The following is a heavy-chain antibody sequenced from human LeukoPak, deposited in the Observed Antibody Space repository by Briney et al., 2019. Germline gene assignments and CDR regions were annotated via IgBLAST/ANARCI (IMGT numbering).Heavy chain of an antibody. CDR1: GFTFSDYY. V-gene: IGHV3-11*04. CDR2: ISSSGTTI. CDR3: ARAFRPYYDFWSGYLWGYFDY. J-gene: IGHJ4*02. Sequence: GGSLRLSCAASGFTFSDYYMSWIRQAPGKGLEWLSYISSSGTTIYYADSVKGRFTISRDNAKNSLYLQMNSLRAEDTAVYYCARAFRPYYDFWSGYLWGYFDYWGQGTLVTVSS. D-gene: IGHD3-3*01.